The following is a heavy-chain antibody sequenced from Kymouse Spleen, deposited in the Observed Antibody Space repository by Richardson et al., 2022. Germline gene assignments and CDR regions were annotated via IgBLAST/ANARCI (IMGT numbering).Heavy chain of an antibody. D-gene: IGHD2-8*01. V-gene: IGHV3-33*01. J-gene: IGHJ4*02. Sequence: QVQLVESGGGVVQPGRSLRLSCAASGFTFSSYGMHWVRQAPGKGLEWVAVIWYDGSNKYYADSVKGRFTISRDNSKNTLYLQMNSLRAEDTAVYYCASPEVYAIGYWGQGTLVTVSS. CDR3: ASPEVYAIGY. CDR2: IWYDGSNK. CDR1: GFTFSSYG.